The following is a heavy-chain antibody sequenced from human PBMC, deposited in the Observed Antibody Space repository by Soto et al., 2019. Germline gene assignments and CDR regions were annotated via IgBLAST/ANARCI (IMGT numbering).Heavy chain of an antibody. J-gene: IGHJ3*02. CDR1: GFTFSSYW. V-gene: IGHV3-7*01. CDR3: TRDLTHYNGDVDYEAFDI. Sequence: GGSLRLSCASSGFTFSSYWVSWARQGTRKGLERVANIKEDGGEQYYVDSVKGRFTISRDNAKTSLYLQMSSLRAEDTAVYYCTRDLTHYNGDVDYEAFDIWGKGTMVTVSS. D-gene: IGHD4-4*01. CDR2: IKEDGGEQ.